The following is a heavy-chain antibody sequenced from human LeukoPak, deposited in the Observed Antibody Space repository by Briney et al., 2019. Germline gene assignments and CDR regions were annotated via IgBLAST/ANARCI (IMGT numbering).Heavy chain of an antibody. V-gene: IGHV3-21*01. D-gene: IGHD6-13*01. CDR2: ISSSSSYI. CDR1: GFTFSSYS. Sequence: GGSLRLSCAASGFTFSSYSMNWVRQAPGKGLEWVSSISSSSSYIYYADSVKGRFTISRDNAKNSLYLQMNSLRAEDTAVYYRARGESSSWYHYDYWGQGTLVTVSS. CDR3: ARGESSSWYHYDY. J-gene: IGHJ4*02.